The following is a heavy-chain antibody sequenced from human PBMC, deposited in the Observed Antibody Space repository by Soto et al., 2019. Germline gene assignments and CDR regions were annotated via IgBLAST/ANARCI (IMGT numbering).Heavy chain of an antibody. J-gene: IGHJ4*02. CDR3: ARGGSYGDFFDY. CDR1: GGSMSSNY. D-gene: IGHD4-17*01. V-gene: IGHV4-59*01. Sequence: LSLTCTVSGGSMSSNYWTWIRQSPGKGLEWIGYIYYTGSTKYNPSLKSRVTISLDTSKNQFSLRLTSVTSADTAVYYCARGGSYGDFFDYWGQGAQVTV. CDR2: IYYTGST.